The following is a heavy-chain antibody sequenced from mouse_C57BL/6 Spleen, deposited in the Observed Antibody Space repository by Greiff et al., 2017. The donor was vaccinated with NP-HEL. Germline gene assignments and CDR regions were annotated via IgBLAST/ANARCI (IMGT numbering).Heavy chain of an antibody. J-gene: IGHJ3*01. CDR1: GYSFTGYY. CDR2: INPSTGGT. CDR3: ARGGAYGNYGFAY. D-gene: IGHD2-1*01. Sequence: EVQLQQSGPELVKPGASVKISCKASGYSFTGYYMNWVKQSPEKSLEWIGEINPSTGGTTYNQKFKAKATLTVDKSSSTAYMQLKSLTSEDSAVYYCARGGAYGNYGFAYWGQGTLVTVSA. V-gene: IGHV1-42*01.